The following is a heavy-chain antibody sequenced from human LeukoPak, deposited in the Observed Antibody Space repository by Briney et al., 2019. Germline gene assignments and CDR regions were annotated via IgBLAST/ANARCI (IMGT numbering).Heavy chain of an antibody. V-gene: IGHV1-2*02. D-gene: IGHD3-9*01. Sequence: ASMKVSCKASEYIFTDYYIHWVRQAPGQGLEWMGWINPHSGGTNYAQKFQDRVTMTGDTSISTAYMEPSRLISDDTAIYYCARGGDNYDILTQWGQGTLVTVSS. J-gene: IGHJ4*02. CDR3: ARGGDNYDILTQ. CDR1: EYIFTDYY. CDR2: INPHSGGT.